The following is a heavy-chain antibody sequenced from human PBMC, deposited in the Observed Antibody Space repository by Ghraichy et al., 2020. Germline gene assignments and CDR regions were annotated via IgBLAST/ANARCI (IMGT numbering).Heavy chain of an antibody. D-gene: IGHD2-2*02. J-gene: IGHJ4*02. CDR1: GFTFSSYA. CDR3: ARDFSDYCKCTSCYTD. V-gene: IGHV3-21*01. CDR2: ISSTSRDI. Sequence: GGSLRLSCVASGFTFSSYALNWVRQPPGKGLEFISSISSTSRDIYFADSVKGRFTISRDNAKNSLYLQMDSLRAEDTGVYYCARDFSDYCKCTSCYTDWGQGTLVTVSS.